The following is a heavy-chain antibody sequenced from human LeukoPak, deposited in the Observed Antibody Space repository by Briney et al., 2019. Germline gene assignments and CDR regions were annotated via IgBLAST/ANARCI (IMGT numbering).Heavy chain of an antibody. CDR1: GVSISSYY. V-gene: IGHV4-59*01. CDR3: ARGVKYSGSYYYYYYMDV. Sequence: SETLSLTCTVSGVSISSYYWNWIRQPPGKGLEWIGYSSYSGSTNYNPSLKSRVTISVDTSKNQLSLRLNSVTAADTAVYYCARGVKYSGSYYYYYYMDVWGKGTTGTVSS. D-gene: IGHD1-26*01. J-gene: IGHJ6*03. CDR2: SSYSGST.